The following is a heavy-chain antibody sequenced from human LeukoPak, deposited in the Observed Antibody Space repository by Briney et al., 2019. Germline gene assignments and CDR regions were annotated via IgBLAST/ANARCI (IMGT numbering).Heavy chain of an antibody. D-gene: IGHD3-22*01. CDR3: AKGRASAYYPYSFDY. CDR2: ISGSDDNT. Sequence: AGGSLRLSCAASGFTFSSYAMTWVRQAPGKGLEWVSAISGSDDNTYYADSVKGRFTISRDNSKNTLYLQMNSLRAEDTAGYYCAKGRASAYYPYSFDYWGQGTLVTVSS. V-gene: IGHV3-23*01. CDR1: GFTFSSYA. J-gene: IGHJ4*02.